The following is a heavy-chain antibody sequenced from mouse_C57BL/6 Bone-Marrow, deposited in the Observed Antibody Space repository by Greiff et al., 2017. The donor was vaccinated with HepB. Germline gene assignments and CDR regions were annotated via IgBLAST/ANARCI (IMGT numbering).Heavy chain of an antibody. V-gene: IGHV14-1*01. CDR3: TTEYGKGGFAY. J-gene: IGHJ3*01. CDR1: GFNIKDYY. Sequence: VQLQQSGAELVRPGASVKLSCTASGFNIKDYYMHWVKQRPEQGLEWIGRIDPEDGDTEYAPKFQGKATMTADTSSNTAYLQRSSLTSEDTAVYYCTTEYGKGGFAYWGQGTLVTVSA. CDR2: IDPEDGDT. D-gene: IGHD2-10*02.